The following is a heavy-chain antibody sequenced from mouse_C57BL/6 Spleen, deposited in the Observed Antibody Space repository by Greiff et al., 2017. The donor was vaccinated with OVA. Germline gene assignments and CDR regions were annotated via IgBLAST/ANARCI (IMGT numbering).Heavy chain of an antibody. V-gene: IGHV5-17*01. Sequence: EVQLVESGGGLVKPGGSLKLSCAASGFTFSDYGMHWVRQAPEKGLEWVAYISSGSSTIYYADTVKGRFTISRDNAKNTLFLQMTSLRSEDTAMYYCARRRDYYAMDYWGQGTSVTVSS. CDR3: ARRRDYYAMDY. J-gene: IGHJ4*01. CDR1: GFTFSDYG. CDR2: ISSGSSTI.